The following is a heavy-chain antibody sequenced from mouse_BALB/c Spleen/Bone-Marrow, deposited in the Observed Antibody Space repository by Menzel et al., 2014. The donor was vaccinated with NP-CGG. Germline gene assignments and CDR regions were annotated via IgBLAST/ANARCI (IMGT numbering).Heavy chain of an antibody. CDR2: ISSGGGYT. CDR1: GFTFSDYY. CDR3: TRQRNWDHYAMDY. V-gene: IGHV5-6*03. J-gene: IGHJ4*01. Sequence: EVKVEESGGGLVKPGGSLKLSCAASGFTFSDYYMYWVRQTPDKRLEWAATISSGGGYTYYPDSVKGRFTISRDNANNTLYLQMSSLKSEDTAMYYCTRQRNWDHYAMDYWGQGTSVTVPS. D-gene: IGHD4-1*01.